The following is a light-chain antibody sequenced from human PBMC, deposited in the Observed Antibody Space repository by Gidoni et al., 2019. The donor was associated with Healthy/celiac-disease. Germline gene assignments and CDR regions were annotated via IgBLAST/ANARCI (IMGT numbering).Light chain of an antibody. CDR1: SSDVGGYNY. CDR3: SSYAGSNNWV. Sequence: QSALTQPPSAAGSPGQAVTISCTGTSSDVGGYNYVSWYQQHPGNAPKLMLYEVSKRPSGVPDRFSGSKSGNTASLTVSGLQAEDEADYFCSSYAGSNNWVFGGGTTLTVL. V-gene: IGLV2-8*01. CDR2: EVS. J-gene: IGLJ3*02.